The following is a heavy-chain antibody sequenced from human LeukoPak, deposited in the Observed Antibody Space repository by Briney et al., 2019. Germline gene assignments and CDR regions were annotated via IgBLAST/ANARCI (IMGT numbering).Heavy chain of an antibody. CDR1: GFTFSSYA. D-gene: IGHD1-26*01. V-gene: IGHV3-7*01. CDR3: ARVVGWWDGNYYYYYYMDV. J-gene: IGHJ6*03. CDR2: IKQDGSGK. Sequence: PGGSLRLSCAASGFTFSSYAMHWVRQAPGKGLEWVANIKQDGSGKYYVDSVKGRFTISRDNAKNSLYLQMNSLRAEDTAVYYCARVVGWWDGNYYYYYYMDVWGKGTTVTVSS.